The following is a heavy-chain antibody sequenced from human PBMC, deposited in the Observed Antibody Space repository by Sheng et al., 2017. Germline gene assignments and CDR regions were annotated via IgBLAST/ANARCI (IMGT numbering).Heavy chain of an antibody. CDR3: ARGAHYYYDNGALRWYFDL. Sequence: ESGGGLVKPGGSLRLSCAASGFTFSSYSMNWVRQTPGKGLEWVSSISSSSTYIYYADSVKGRFTVSRDNAKSSLYLQINSLRAEDTAVYYCARGAHYYYDNGALRWYFDLWGLAPWSLSPQ. V-gene: IGHV3-21*01. CDR2: ISSSSTYI. CDR1: GFTFSSYS. J-gene: IGHJ2*01. D-gene: IGHD3-22*01.